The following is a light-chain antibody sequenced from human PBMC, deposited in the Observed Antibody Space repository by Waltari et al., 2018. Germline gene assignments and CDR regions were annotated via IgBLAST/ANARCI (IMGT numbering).Light chain of an antibody. CDR3: QLGYGTPFT. V-gene: IGKV1-39*02. Sequence: DIQMTQSRSSLSASVGDRVTITCRASENVNNYLNWYQQKPGKAPKLLIYKASTLQSVVPSRFSGSGSGTDYTFTISSLQSEDVATYYCQLGYGTPFTFGPGTKLDIK. CDR1: ENVNNY. J-gene: IGKJ3*01. CDR2: KAS.